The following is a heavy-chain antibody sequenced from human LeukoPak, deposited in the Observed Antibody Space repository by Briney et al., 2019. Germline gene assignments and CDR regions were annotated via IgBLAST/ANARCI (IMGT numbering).Heavy chain of an antibody. J-gene: IGHJ4*02. V-gene: IGHV3-74*01. CDR2: VIRDGSFT. D-gene: IGHD5-24*01. Sequence: GGSLRLSCAAPGFTFRSYWMHWVRQAPGKGLEWVSRVIRDGSFTNYADPVKGRFTISRDNAKNTLYLQMSGLRAEDTAVYFCVRDGDDFNFDYWGQGSLVTVSS. CDR1: GFTFRSYW. CDR3: VRDGDDFNFDY.